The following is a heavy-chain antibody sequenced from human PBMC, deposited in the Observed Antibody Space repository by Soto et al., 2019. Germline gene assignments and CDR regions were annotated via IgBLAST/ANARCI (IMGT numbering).Heavy chain of an antibody. Sequence: QLQLQESGSGLVKPPQTLSLTCAVSGGSISSGGYSWSWIRQPPGKGLEWIGYIYHSASTYYNPSLKSRVTRSVDRSKHQFSLKLGSVTAADTAVYYCARGGDYAFDIWGQGTMVTVSS. J-gene: IGHJ3*02. CDR3: ARGGDYAFDI. D-gene: IGHD3-16*01. V-gene: IGHV4-30-2*01. CDR2: IYHSAST. CDR1: GGSISSGGYS.